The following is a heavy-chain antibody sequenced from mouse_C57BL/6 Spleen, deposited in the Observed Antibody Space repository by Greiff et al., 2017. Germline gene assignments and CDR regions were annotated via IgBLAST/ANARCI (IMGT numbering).Heavy chain of an antibody. CDR2: IDPENGDT. CDR1: GFNIKDDY. V-gene: IGHV14-4*01. Sequence: EVQLQEPGAELVRPGASVKLSCTASGFNIKDDYMHWVKQRPEQGLEWIGWIDPENGDTEYASKFQGKATITADTSSNTAYLQLSSLTSEDTAVYYCTTGYPFDYWGQGTTLTVSS. J-gene: IGHJ2*01. D-gene: IGHD2-2*01. CDR3: TTGYPFDY.